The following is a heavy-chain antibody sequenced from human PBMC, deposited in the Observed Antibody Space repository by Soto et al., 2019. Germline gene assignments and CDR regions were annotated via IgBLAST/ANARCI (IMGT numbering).Heavy chain of an antibody. D-gene: IGHD6-13*01. Sequence: ETLPLTCAVYGGCLSGYYWSWIRQPPGKGLEWIGEINHSGSTNYNPSLKSRVTISVDTSKNQFSLKLSSVTAADTAVYYCASGSDSSSWAFDYWGQGTLVTVS. J-gene: IGHJ4*02. CDR3: ASGSDSSSWAFDY. CDR2: INHSGST. CDR1: GGCLSGYY. V-gene: IGHV4-34*01.